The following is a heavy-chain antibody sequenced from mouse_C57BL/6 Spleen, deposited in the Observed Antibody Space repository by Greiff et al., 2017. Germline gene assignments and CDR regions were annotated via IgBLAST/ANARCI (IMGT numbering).Heavy chain of an antibody. V-gene: IGHV3-6*01. CDR1: GYSITSGYY. CDR3: ARVRDYLDY. CDR2: ISYDGSN. Sequence: DVKLQESGPGLVKPSQSLSLTCSVTGYSITSGYYWNWIRQFPGNKLEWMGYISYDGSNNYNPSLKNRISITRDTSKNQFFLKLNSVTTEDTATYYCARVRDYLDYWGQGTTLTVSS. J-gene: IGHJ2*01. D-gene: IGHD2-14*01.